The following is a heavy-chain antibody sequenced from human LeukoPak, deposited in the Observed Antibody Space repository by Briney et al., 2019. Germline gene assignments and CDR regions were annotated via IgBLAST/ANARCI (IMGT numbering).Heavy chain of an antibody. Sequence: SETLSVTCAVHVGSFCGYYWSWIRPRPGKGVEWIGEINQSGSTNYNPSLKSRVPISVDTSKNQSSLKLSSVTAADTAVYYCARVMRDDAFDIWGQGTMVTVSS. CDR2: INQSGST. D-gene: IGHD2-8*01. J-gene: IGHJ3*02. V-gene: IGHV4-34*01. CDR1: VGSFCGYY. CDR3: ARVMRDDAFDI.